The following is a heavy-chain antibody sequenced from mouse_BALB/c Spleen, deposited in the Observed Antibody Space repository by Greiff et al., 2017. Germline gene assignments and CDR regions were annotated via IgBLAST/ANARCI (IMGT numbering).Heavy chain of an antibody. CDR3: ARRRDGFSWFAY. V-gene: IGHV3-2*02. J-gene: IGHJ3*01. CDR1: GYSITSDYA. Sequence: EVKLQESGPGLVKPSQSLSLTCTVTGYSITSDYAWNWIRQFPGNKLEWMGYISYSGSTSYNPSLKSRISITRDTSKNQFFLQLNSVTTEDTATYYCARRRDGFSWFAYWGQGTLVTVSA. CDR2: ISYSGST. D-gene: IGHD2-3*01.